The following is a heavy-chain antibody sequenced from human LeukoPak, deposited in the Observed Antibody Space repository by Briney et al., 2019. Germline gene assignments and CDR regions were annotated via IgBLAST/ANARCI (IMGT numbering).Heavy chain of an antibody. CDR3: ARDVVGAPRFDP. J-gene: IGHJ5*02. CDR1: GFTFSSYA. Sequence: PGGSLRLSCAASGFTFSSYAMSWVRQAPGKGLEWVSAISGSGGSTYYADSVKGRFTISRDNAKNSLYLQMNSLRAEDTAVYYCARDVVGAPRFDPWGQGTLVTVSS. CDR2: ISGSGGST. D-gene: IGHD1-26*01. V-gene: IGHV3-23*01.